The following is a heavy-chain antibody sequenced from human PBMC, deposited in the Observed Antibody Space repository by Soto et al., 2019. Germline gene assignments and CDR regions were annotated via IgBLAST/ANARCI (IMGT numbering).Heavy chain of an antibody. CDR3: AKASGASYPESRGFDF. Sequence: PGGSLRLSCAASGFTFSSYAMTWVRQAPGEGLEWVSVITDSGGDTLHADSVKGRFTISRDNSKNMLFLQMNSLRAEDTAIYYCAKASGASYPESRGFDFWGQGTLVTVSS. D-gene: IGHD1-26*01. V-gene: IGHV3-23*01. J-gene: IGHJ4*02. CDR1: GFTFSSYA. CDR2: ITDSGGDT.